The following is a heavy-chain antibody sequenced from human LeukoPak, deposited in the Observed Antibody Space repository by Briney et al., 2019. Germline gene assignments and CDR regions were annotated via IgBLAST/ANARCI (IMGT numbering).Heavy chain of an antibody. Sequence: GGSLRLSCAASGFSINHYYMTWIRQTPGKGLEWASAISGSGGSTSYADSVKGRFTISRDNSKNTLYLQMNSLRAEDTAVYYCAKAPVWELLRFDYWGQGTLVTVSS. J-gene: IGHJ4*02. CDR3: AKAPVWELLRFDY. V-gene: IGHV3-23*01. CDR1: GFSINHYY. CDR2: ISGSGGST. D-gene: IGHD1-26*01.